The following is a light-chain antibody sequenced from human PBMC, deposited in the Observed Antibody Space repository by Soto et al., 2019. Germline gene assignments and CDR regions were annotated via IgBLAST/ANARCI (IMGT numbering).Light chain of an antibody. V-gene: IGKV3-20*01. Sequence: EIVLTQSPGTLSLSPGERATLYCRASQSVSSSYLAWYQQKPGQAPRLLIYAASSRATGIPDRFSGSGSGTDFTLTISRLEPEDFAVYYCQQYGSSPWTFGQGTKV. CDR1: QSVSSSY. CDR2: AAS. CDR3: QQYGSSPWT. J-gene: IGKJ1*01.